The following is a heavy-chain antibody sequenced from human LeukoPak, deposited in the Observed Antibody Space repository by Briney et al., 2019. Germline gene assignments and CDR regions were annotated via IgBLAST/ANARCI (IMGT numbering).Heavy chain of an antibody. D-gene: IGHD1-1*01. CDR3: VLYMWGRTNPSHWGFDP. CDR1: GFTFDDYG. V-gene: IGHV3-20*04. Sequence: GGSLRLSCAASGFTFDDYGMIWVPEAPGKGLEEGFGINWNGGSTGYADSVRGGFTISRDNSKNTLYLQMNSLRAEDTAVHYCVLYMWGRTNPSHWGFDPWGQGTLVTVSS. J-gene: IGHJ5*02. CDR2: INWNGGST.